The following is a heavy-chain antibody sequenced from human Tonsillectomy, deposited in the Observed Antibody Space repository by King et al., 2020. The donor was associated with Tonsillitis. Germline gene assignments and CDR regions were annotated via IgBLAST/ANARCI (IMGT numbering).Heavy chain of an antibody. CDR3: ARDRAIAVVVAAFFDAFDI. Sequence: QLVQSGGEVKKPGASVKVSCKASGYTFTSYGISWVRQAPGQGLEWMGWISTYNGNTNYAEKLQDRVTMTTDTSTSTAYMELRSLRSDDTAVYYCARDRAIAVVVAAFFDAFDIWGQGTMVTVPS. V-gene: IGHV1-18*04. CDR1: GYTFTSYG. CDR2: ISTYNGNT. J-gene: IGHJ3*02. D-gene: IGHD2-15*01.